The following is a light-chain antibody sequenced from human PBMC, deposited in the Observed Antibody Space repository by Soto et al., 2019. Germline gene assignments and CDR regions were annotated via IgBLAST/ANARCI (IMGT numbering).Light chain of an antibody. J-gene: IGKJ2*01. CDR2: DAS. CDR1: QSVSSY. Sequence: EIVLTHSPATLSFSPGEIATLSCRASQSVSSYLAWYQQKPGQAPRLLIYDASNRATGIPARFSGSGSGTDFTLTISSLEPEDFAVYYCQQRSNWPPLYTFGQGTKVDIK. CDR3: QQRSNWPPLYT. V-gene: IGKV3-11*01.